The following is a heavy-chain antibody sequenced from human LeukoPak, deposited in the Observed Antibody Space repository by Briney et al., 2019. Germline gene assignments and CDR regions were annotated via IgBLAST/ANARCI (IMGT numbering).Heavy chain of an antibody. CDR3: AKVSRRELFDY. V-gene: IGHV3-23*01. CDR1: GFTFSSYG. Sequence: GGSLRLSCAASGFTFSSYGMHWVRQAPGKGLEWVSAISGSGGSTYYADSVKGRFTISRDNSKNTLYLQMNSLRAEDTAVYYCAKVSRRELFDYWGQGTLVTVSP. D-gene: IGHD1-26*01. CDR2: ISGSGGST. J-gene: IGHJ4*02.